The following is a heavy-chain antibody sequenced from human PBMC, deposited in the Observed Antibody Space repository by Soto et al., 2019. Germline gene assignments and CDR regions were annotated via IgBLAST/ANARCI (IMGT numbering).Heavy chain of an antibody. V-gene: IGHV3-23*01. CDR3: AKDAVSGDGVWLLDS. Sequence: GGSLRLSCAASGFTFSNYAMTWARQAPGKGLEWVSSLLRSGSTTYYAGSVKGRFTVSSDKSANSLYLQMDNLGAEDTAIYYCAKDAVSGDGVWLLDSWGQGTVVTVSS. J-gene: IGHJ5*02. CDR1: GFTFSNYA. D-gene: IGHD4-17*01. CDR2: LLRSGSTT.